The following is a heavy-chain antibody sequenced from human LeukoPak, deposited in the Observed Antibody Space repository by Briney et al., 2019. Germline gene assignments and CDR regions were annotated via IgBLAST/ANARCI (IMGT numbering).Heavy chain of an antibody. Sequence: SETPSLTCTVSGGSISSGGYYWSWIRQHPGKGLEWIGYIYYSGSTYYNPSLKSRVTISVDTSKNQFSLKLSSVAAADTAVYYCARCIYGASDYWGQGTLVTVSS. CDR3: ARCIYGASDY. D-gene: IGHD4-17*01. CDR1: GGSISSGGYY. CDR2: IYYSGST. J-gene: IGHJ4*02. V-gene: IGHV4-31*03.